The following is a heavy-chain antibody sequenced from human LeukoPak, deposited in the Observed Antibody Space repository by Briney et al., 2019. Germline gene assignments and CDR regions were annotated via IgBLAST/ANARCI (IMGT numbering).Heavy chain of an antibody. CDR1: GGSISHYY. CDR2: TSGSGNT. D-gene: IGHD5-24*01. V-gene: IGHV4-59*08. CDR3: AIQRDGYNGGFDY. J-gene: IGHJ4*02. Sequence: SETLSLTCTVSGGSISHYYWTWIRQPPGKGLEWIGYTSGSGNTNYNPSLKSRVTRSVDTYTNHFSLKLSSVTAADTAVYYCAIQRDGYNGGFDYWGQGTLVTVSS.